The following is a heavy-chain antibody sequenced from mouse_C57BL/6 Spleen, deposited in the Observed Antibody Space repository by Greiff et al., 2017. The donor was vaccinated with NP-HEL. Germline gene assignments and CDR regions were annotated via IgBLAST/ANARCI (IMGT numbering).Heavy chain of an antibody. V-gene: IGHV2-5*01. D-gene: IGHD1-1*01. CDR3: AKNSKSSYYGSLDY. CDR2: IWSGGST. J-gene: IGHJ2*01. CDR1: GFSLTSYG. Sequence: QVQLKESGPGLVQPSQSLSITCTVSGFSLTSYGVHWVRQSPGKGLEWLGVIWSGGSTAYNAAFMSNLSITKDNSKSQVFFKMNSLQADDTAIYYCAKNSKSSYYGSLDYWGQGTTLTVSS.